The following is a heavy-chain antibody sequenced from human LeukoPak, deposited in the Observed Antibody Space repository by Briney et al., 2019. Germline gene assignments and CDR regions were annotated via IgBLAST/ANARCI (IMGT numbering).Heavy chain of an antibody. Sequence: AGGSLRLSCAASGFTFSDYYMSWIRQAPGKGLEWVSYISSSGSTIYYADSVKGRFTISRDNAKNSLYLQMNSLRAEDTAVYYCAKEGDFWSGYHDYWGQGTLVTVSS. D-gene: IGHD3-3*01. V-gene: IGHV3-11*01. CDR3: AKEGDFWSGYHDY. J-gene: IGHJ4*02. CDR1: GFTFSDYY. CDR2: ISSSGSTI.